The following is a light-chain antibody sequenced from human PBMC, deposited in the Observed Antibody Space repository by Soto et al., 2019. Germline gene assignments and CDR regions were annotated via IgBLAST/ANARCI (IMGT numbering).Light chain of an antibody. V-gene: IGLV2-18*02. CDR2: EVI. Sequence: QSALTQPPSVSGSPGQSVTLSCTGSSDDIGGHDRVSWYQQPPGTAPKLIIYEVIYRPSGVPDRFSGSKSGNTASLTISGLQAEDEGHYFCNSYSATHSVIFGGGTQLTVL. CDR3: NSYSATHSVI. CDR1: SDDIGGHDR. J-gene: IGLJ2*01.